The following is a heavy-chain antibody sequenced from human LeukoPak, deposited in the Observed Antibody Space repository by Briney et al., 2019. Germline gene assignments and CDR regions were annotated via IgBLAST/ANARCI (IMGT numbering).Heavy chain of an antibody. CDR3: AREVPYYYGSGSYSFDY. Sequence: ASVKVSCKASGYTFTSYGISWVRQAPGQGLEWMGWISAYNGNTNYAQKLQGRVTMTTDTSTSTAYMELRSLRSDDTAVYYCAREVPYYYGSGSYSFDYWGQGTLVTVSS. CDR1: GYTFTSYG. D-gene: IGHD3-10*01. CDR2: ISAYNGNT. J-gene: IGHJ4*02. V-gene: IGHV1-18*01.